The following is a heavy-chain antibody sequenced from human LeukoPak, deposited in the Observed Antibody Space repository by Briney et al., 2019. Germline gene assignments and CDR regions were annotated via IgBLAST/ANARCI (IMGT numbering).Heavy chain of an antibody. J-gene: IGHJ4*02. D-gene: IGHD4-23*01. CDR1: GGSISSGSYY. CDR2: IYTSGST. V-gene: IGHV4-61*02. Sequence: PSQTLSPTCTLCGGSISSGSYYWSWIRQPAGKGLEWIGRIYTSGSTNYNPSLKSRATTSVDTSKNQCSRKLSSVTAADTAVYYCARDRWEPSPLPFDWGQGTLVTVSS. CDR3: ARDRWEPSPLPFD.